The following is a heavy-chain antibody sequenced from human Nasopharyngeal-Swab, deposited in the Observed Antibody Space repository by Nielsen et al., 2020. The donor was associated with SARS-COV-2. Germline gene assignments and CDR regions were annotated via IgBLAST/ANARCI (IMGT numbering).Heavy chain of an antibody. CDR2: IYSGGST. V-gene: IGHV3-66*01. CDR1: GFTVSSNY. J-gene: IGHJ4*02. D-gene: IGHD5-18*01. CDR3: ARDGSGYSYGLLDY. Sequence: GESLKISCAASGFTVSSNYMSWVRQAPGKGLEWVSVIYSGGSTYYADSAKGRFTISRDNSKNTLYLQMNSLRAEDTAVYYCARDGSGYSYGLLDYWGQGTLVTVSS.